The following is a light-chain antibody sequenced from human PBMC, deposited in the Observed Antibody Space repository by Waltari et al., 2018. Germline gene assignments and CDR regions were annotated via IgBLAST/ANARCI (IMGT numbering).Light chain of an antibody. Sequence: QSALTQPASVSGSPGQSITISCTGTSSDVGNYNLVSWYQQHPGKGPKLMISAGSKRPAGVSHRFAGSQSGNTASLTIAGRQAEDEADYYCGSYAVSSTYVFGTGTKVTVL. CDR1: SSDVGNYNL. J-gene: IGLJ1*01. V-gene: IGLV2-23*01. CDR2: AGS. CDR3: GSYAVSSTYV.